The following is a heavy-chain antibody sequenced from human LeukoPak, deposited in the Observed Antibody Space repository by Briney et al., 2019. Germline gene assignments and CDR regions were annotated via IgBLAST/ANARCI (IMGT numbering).Heavy chain of an antibody. Sequence: GGSLRLSCAASGFTFSNAWMSWVRQAPGKGLEWVSVIYSGGSTYYADSVKGRFTISRDNSKNTLYLQMNSLRAEDTAVYYCARAGAVAPFDYWGQGTLVTVSS. CDR2: IYSGGST. J-gene: IGHJ4*02. CDR3: ARAGAVAPFDY. CDR1: GFTFSNAW. D-gene: IGHD6-19*01. V-gene: IGHV3-53*01.